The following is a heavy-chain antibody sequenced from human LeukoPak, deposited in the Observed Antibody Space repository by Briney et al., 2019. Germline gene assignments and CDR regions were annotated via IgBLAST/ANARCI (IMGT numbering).Heavy chain of an antibody. CDR2: INHSGST. Sequence: SETLSLTCAVYGGSSSGYYWSWIRQPPGKGLEWIGEINHSGSTNYNPSLKSRVTISVDTSKNQFSLKLSSVTAADTAVYYCARGLDPNLYCSSTSCRYYFDYWGQGTLVTVSS. D-gene: IGHD2-2*01. J-gene: IGHJ4*02. CDR3: ARGLDPNLYCSSTSCRYYFDY. V-gene: IGHV4-34*01. CDR1: GGSSSGYY.